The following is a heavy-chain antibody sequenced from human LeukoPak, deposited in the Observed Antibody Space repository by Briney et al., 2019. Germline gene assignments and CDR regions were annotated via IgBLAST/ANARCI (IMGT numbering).Heavy chain of an antibody. CDR1: GGSISSYC. J-gene: IGHJ4*02. V-gene: IGHV4-59*12. Sequence: PSETLSLTCTVSGGSISSYCWSWIRQPPGKGLEWIGYIFYSGSTYYNPSLKSRVTISVDTSKNQFSLKLSSVTAADTAVYYCARGVRWLQLSYFDYWGQGTLVTVSS. CDR2: IFYSGST. D-gene: IGHD5-24*01. CDR3: ARGVRWLQLSYFDY.